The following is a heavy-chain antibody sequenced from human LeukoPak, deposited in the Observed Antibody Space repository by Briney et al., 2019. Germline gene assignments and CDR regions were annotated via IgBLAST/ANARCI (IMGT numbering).Heavy chain of an antibody. CDR3: ARHGGYSSPYLH. D-gene: IGHD6-13*01. CDR2: INHSGST. CDR1: GGSFSGYY. Sequence: SETLSLTCAVYGGSFSGYYWSWIRQPPGKGLEWIGEINHSGSTNYNPSLKSRVTISVDTSKNQFSLKLSPVTAADTAVYYCARHGGYSSPYLHWGQGTLVTVSS. J-gene: IGHJ1*01. V-gene: IGHV4-34*01.